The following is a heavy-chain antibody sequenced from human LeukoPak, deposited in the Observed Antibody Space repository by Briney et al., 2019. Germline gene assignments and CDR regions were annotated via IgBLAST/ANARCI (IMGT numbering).Heavy chain of an antibody. Sequence: GGSLRLSCAASGFTFSSYGMHWVRQAPGKGLEWVAFIRYDGSNKYYADSVKGRFTISRDNSKNTLYLQMNSLRAEDTAVYYCAKVEEIAAASIDNWGQGTLVTVSS. V-gene: IGHV3-30*02. D-gene: IGHD6-13*01. CDR2: IRYDGSNK. J-gene: IGHJ4*02. CDR1: GFTFSSYG. CDR3: AKVEEIAAASIDN.